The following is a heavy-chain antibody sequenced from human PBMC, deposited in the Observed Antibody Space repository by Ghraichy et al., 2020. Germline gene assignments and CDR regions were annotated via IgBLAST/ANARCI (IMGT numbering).Heavy chain of an antibody. CDR2: MNPNSGNT. CDR1: GYTFTSYD. CDR3: ARAASCSGGSCYYYYYDMDV. V-gene: IGHV1-8*01. Sequence: ASVKVSCKASGYTFTSYDINWVRQATGQGLEWMGWMNPNSGNTGYAQKFQGRVTMTSNTSISTAYMELSSLRSEDTAVYYCARAASCSGGSCYYYYYDMDVWGQGTTVTVSS. D-gene: IGHD2-15*01. J-gene: IGHJ6*02.